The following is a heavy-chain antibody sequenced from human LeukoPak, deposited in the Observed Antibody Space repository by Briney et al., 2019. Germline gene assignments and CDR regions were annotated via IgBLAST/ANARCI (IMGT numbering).Heavy chain of an antibody. CDR1: GGSINNYY. CDR3: ARCRYYDSSGYSEDAFDI. CDR2: IYYSGST. V-gene: IGHV4-59*01. D-gene: IGHD3-22*01. J-gene: IGHJ3*02. Sequence: KTSETLSLTCTVSGGSINNYYWSWIRQPPGKGLEWIGYIYYSGSTNYNPSLKSRVTISVDTSKNQFSLKLSSVTAADTAVYYCARCRYYDSSGYSEDAFDIWGQGTMVTVSS.